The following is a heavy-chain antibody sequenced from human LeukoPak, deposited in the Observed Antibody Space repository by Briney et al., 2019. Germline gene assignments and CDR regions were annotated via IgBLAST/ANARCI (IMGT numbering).Heavy chain of an antibody. V-gene: IGHV3-21*01. Sequence: PGGSLRLSCEASGFTFTTYSMTWVRQAPGKGLEWVSIISSGSSAIFSADALKGRLTISRDDAKNLLYLQMNSLRAEDTAVYYCAELGITMIGGVWGKGTTVTISS. D-gene: IGHD3-10*02. CDR2: ISSGSSAI. CDR1: GFTFTTYS. J-gene: IGHJ6*04. CDR3: AELGITMIGGV.